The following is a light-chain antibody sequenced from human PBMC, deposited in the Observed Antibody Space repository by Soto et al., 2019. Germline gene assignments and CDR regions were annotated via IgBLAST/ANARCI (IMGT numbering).Light chain of an antibody. V-gene: IGKV3-20*01. J-gene: IGKJ4*01. CDR3: QQYGSSHLT. Sequence: EIVLTQSPGTLSLSPGDRATLSCRASQSVSSIYLAWYQQKPGQAPRLLIYGASSRATGIPDRFSGSGSGTDFTLTISRLEPEDFAVYYCQQYGSSHLTFGGGTKVEIK. CDR1: QSVSSIY. CDR2: GAS.